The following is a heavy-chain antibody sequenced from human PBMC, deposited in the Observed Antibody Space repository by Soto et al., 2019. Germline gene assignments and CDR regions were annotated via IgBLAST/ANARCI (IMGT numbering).Heavy chain of an antibody. J-gene: IGHJ4*02. Sequence: GSLRLSCAASGFTFSSYAMSWVRQAPGKGLEWVSAISGSGGSTYYADSVKGRFTISRDNSKNTLYLQMNSLRAEDTAVYYFAKFPARSYYDILTGSTHYFDYWGQGTLVTVSS. V-gene: IGHV3-23*01. CDR1: GFTFSSYA. CDR3: AKFPARSYYDILTGSTHYFDY. CDR2: ISGSGGST. D-gene: IGHD3-9*01.